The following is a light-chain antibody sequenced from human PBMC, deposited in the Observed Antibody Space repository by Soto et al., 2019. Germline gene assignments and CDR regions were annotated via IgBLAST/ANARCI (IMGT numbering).Light chain of an antibody. CDR3: QQYSSWRRT. Sequence: EIVLTQSPATLSLSPGERATLSCRASQSVTNLAWYQHKPGQAPRLLIYHASSRATGIPARFSGSGSGTDFTLTISRLEPEDFAVYYCQQYSSWRRTFGGGTKVEIK. J-gene: IGKJ4*01. CDR2: HAS. V-gene: IGKV3-11*01. CDR1: QSVTN.